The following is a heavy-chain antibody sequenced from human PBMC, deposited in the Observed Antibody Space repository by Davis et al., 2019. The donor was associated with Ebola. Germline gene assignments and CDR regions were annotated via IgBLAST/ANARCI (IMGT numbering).Heavy chain of an antibody. V-gene: IGHV4-39*01. J-gene: IGHJ3*02. D-gene: IGHD6-19*01. CDR3: ARQRAVADPFDI. CDR1: GGSISSYY. Sequence: PSETLSLTCTVSGGSISSYYWSWIRQPPGKGLEWIGSIYYSGSTYYNPSLKSRVTISVDTSKNQFSLKLSSVTAADTAVYYCARQRAVADPFDIWGQGTMVTVSS. CDR2: IYYSGST.